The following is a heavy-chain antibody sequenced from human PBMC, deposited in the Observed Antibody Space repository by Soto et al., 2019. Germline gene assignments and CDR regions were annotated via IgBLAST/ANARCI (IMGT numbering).Heavy chain of an antibody. V-gene: IGHV3-15*01. CDR3: TTLSYLYYDGMDV. J-gene: IGHJ6*02. D-gene: IGHD2-2*01. CDR1: GFTFSNAW. CDR2: IKSKVDGGTA. Sequence: GGSLRLSCAASGFTFSNAWMNWARQGPGKGLEWLGRIKSKVDGGTADYGAATKGRFNISRDDLKNMLYLQMDSLKPDDTAVYYCTTLSYLYYDGMDVWGQGTTVTVSS.